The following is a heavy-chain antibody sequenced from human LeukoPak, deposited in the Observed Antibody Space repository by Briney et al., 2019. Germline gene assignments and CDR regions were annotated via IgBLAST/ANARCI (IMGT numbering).Heavy chain of an antibody. Sequence: GGSLRLSCAASGFTFSSHGIHWVRQAPGQGLEWVAVISHDGSQKYYADSVKGRFTISRDNSENTLYLQMNSLRAEDTAVYYCAQETYSGSHGYFDYWGQGTLVTVSS. CDR3: AQETYSGSHGYFDY. V-gene: IGHV3-30*18. CDR1: GFTFSSHG. CDR2: ISHDGSQK. D-gene: IGHD1-26*01. J-gene: IGHJ4*02.